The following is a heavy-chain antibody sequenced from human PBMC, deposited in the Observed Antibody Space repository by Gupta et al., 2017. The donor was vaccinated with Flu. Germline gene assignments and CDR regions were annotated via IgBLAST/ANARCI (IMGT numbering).Heavy chain of an antibody. D-gene: IGHD3-3*01. J-gene: IGHJ3*01. V-gene: IGHV3-74*01. CDR3: ARVGFFGVRPPGSDALDM. Sequence: ELQLVESGGGLVQPGGSLRLSCAASGFTFRRFWMHWVRQAPGKGPEWVSRIQEEGSGRGYADSGKGRFTVSRDNANHMLFLEMKGLRVEETAIYYCARVGFFGVRPPGSDALDMWGQGTMVTVSS. CDR1: GFTFRRFW. CDR2: IQEEGSGR.